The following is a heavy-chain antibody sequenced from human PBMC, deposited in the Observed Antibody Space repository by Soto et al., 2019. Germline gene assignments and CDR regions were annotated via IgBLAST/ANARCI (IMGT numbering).Heavy chain of an antibody. Sequence: PGGSLRLSCAASGFTFSTYAMSWVRQAPGKGLEWVSAISGTGGSTYYADSVKGRFTISRDSSKNTLYLQMNSLRAEDTAVYYCAKELSGYGYGYSDYWGQGTLVTVSS. CDR2: ISGTGGST. CDR3: AKELSGYGYGYSDY. V-gene: IGHV3-23*01. D-gene: IGHD5-18*01. J-gene: IGHJ4*02. CDR1: GFTFSTYA.